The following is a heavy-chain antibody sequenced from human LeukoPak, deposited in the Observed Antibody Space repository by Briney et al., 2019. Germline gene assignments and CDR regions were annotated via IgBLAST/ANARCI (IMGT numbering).Heavy chain of an antibody. CDR2: INQDGSQK. CDR3: ARGYGDPLDYYYYMDV. Sequence: GGSLRLSCAASGFTFSGYWMTWVRQAPGKGLEWVAHINQDGSQKYYVDSVKGRFTISRDNAKNSLYLQMNSLRTEDTAVYYCARGYGDPLDYYYYMDVWGNGTTVTVSS. D-gene: IGHD4-17*01. CDR1: GFTFSGYW. J-gene: IGHJ6*03. V-gene: IGHV3-7*01.